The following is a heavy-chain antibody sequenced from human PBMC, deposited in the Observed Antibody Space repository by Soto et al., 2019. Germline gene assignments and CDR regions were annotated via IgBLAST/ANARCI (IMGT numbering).Heavy chain of an antibody. D-gene: IGHD3-10*01. CDR2: ISGSGGST. Sequence: EVQLLESGGGLVQPGGSLRLSWAASGFTFSSYAMSWVRQAPGKGLEWVSAISGSGGSTYYADSVKGRFTISRDNSNNKLYLQMNSLRAEDTAVYYCATDRRRDMVRGVGWYDPWGEGTLVTVAA. V-gene: IGHV3-23*01. J-gene: IGHJ5*02. CDR1: GFTFSSYA. CDR3: ATDRRRDMVRGVGWYDP.